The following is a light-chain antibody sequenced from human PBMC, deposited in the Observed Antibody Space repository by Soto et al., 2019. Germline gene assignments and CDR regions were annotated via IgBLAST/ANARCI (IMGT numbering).Light chain of an antibody. CDR2: EVN. V-gene: IGLV2-14*01. CDR3: SSYTSSSTYV. J-gene: IGLJ1*01. CDR1: SSDVGGYNY. Sequence: QSVLTQPASVSGSPGQSITISCTGTSSDVGGYNYVSWYQQHPGKAPKVMIYEVNNRPSGVSNRFSGSKSGNTASLTISGLQAEDEADYYCSSYTSSSTYVFGTGTKVTVL.